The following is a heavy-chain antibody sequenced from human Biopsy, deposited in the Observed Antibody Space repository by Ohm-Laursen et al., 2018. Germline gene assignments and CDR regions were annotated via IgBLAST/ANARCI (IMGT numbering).Heavy chain of an antibody. Sequence: ASVKVSCKASGYTSTGYHVHWVRQTPGQGLEWMGWINAKTGDTNYAQKFQGRVTMTRDTSISTAYVDLSSLRSDDTAVYYCTRGGYYYDSLAYYYWFDPWGQGTLVTVSS. D-gene: IGHD3-22*01. J-gene: IGHJ5*02. CDR3: TRGGYYYDSLAYYYWFDP. V-gene: IGHV1-2*02. CDR2: INAKTGDT. CDR1: GYTSTGYH.